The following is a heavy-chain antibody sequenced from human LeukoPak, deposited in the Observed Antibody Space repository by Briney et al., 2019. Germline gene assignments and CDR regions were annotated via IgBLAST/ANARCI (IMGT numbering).Heavy chain of an antibody. J-gene: IGHJ4*02. V-gene: IGHV3-23*01. Sequence: GGSLRLSCAASGFTFSIYAMSWVRQAPGKGVEWVSVISGSGGSTDYAASVKGRITISRDNSKNTLYLQMNSLRAEDTAVYYCAKDSDILTGYRGYYFDYWGQGTLVTVSS. CDR2: ISGSGGST. CDR3: AKDSDILTGYRGYYFDY. D-gene: IGHD3-9*01. CDR1: GFTFSIYA.